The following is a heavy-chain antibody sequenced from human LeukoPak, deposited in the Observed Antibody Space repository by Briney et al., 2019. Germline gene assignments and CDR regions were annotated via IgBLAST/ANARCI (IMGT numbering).Heavy chain of an antibody. CDR3: ARVDGGRGGIFDY. CDR1: GGSISSGSYY. D-gene: IGHD2-15*01. J-gene: IGHJ4*02. V-gene: IGHV4-39*07. Sequence: PSQTLSLTCTVSGGSISSGSYYWSWIRQPPGKELEWIGSIYHTGTTYYNPSLRSRVTISVDTSKNQFSLKLSSVTAADTAVYYCARVDGGRGGIFDYWGQGTLVTVSS. CDR2: IYHTGTT.